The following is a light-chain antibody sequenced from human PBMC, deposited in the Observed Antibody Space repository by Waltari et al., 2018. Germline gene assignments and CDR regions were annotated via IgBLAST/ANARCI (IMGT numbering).Light chain of an antibody. J-gene: IGKJ4*01. CDR3: QQTNSLLALT. CDR1: QDISTW. CDR2: AAS. Sequence: DLQMTQSPSSVSASLGDRVTLPCRASQDISTWLTWYQQQPGTVPNLLIYAASNLQSGVPSRCSGSGSGTDFTLTITSLQPEDFATYYCQQTNSLLALTFGGGTKVEMK. V-gene: IGKV1-12*01.